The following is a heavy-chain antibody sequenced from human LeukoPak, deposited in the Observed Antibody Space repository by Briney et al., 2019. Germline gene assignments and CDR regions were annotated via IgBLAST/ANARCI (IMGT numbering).Heavy chain of an antibody. D-gene: IGHD3-22*01. CDR1: GITLSNYG. V-gene: IGHV3-23*01. CDR2: ISDSGGRT. J-gene: IGHJ4*02. CDR3: AKRGVVIRVILVGFHKEAYYFDS. Sequence: GGSLRLSCAVSGITLSNYGMSWVRQAPGKGLEWVAGISDSGGRTNYADSVKGRFTISKDNPKNTLYLQMNSLRAEDTAVYFCAKRGVVIRVILVGFHKEAYYFDSWGQGALVTVSS.